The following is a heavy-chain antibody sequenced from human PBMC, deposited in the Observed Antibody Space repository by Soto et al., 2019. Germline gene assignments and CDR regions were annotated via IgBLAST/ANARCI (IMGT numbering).Heavy chain of an antibody. CDR2: ISYDGSNK. V-gene: IGHV3-30-3*01. D-gene: IGHD3-22*01. Sequence: PXGSLRLSFAASGFTVSSYAMHWVRQAPGKGLEWVAVISYDGSNKYYADSVKGRFTISRDNSKNTLYLQMNSLRAEDTAVYYCARDGSSSSRYYYTHPFDHWGQGTLVTVSS. CDR1: GFTVSSYA. J-gene: IGHJ5*02. CDR3: ARDGSSSSRYYYTHPFDH.